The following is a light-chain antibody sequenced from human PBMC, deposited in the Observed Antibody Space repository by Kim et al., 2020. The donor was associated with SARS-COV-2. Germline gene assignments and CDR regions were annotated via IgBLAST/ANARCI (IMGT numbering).Light chain of an antibody. CDR1: QNIDTW. J-gene: IGKJ4*01. V-gene: IGKV1-5*03. CDR2: GAS. CDR3: QQYKGHSALT. Sequence: DIQMTQSPSILSAVVGDRVTITCRASQNIDTWLAWYQQKPGKVPKLLIYGASTLETGVPSRFSGSGSGTEFTLAITSLQPDDFATYYCQQYKGHSALTFGGGTKVEI.